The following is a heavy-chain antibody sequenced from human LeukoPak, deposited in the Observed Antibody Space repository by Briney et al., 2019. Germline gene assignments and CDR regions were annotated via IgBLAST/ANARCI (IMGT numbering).Heavy chain of an antibody. D-gene: IGHD6-13*01. V-gene: IGHV4-31*03. CDR2: IYYSGST. Sequence: SETLSLTCTVSGGSISSGGYYWSWIRQHPGKGLEWIGYIYYSGSTYYNPSPKSRVTISVDTSKNQFSLKLSSVTAADTAVYYCARGAMRIAAADLNWFDPWGQGTLVTVSS. CDR3: ARGAMRIAAADLNWFDP. J-gene: IGHJ5*02. CDR1: GGSISSGGYY.